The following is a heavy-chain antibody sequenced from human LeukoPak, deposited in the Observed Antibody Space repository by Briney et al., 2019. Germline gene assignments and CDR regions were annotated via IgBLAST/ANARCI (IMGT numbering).Heavy chain of an antibody. D-gene: IGHD3-16*01. Sequence: NSGGSLRLSCTASGFTFSDYYMTWLRQAPGKGLEWLAYISTSGSITSYVDSVRGRFTISRDNAKNSLYLQIDSLRAEDTAMYYCARDRQFRLRDPWGQGILVTLSS. J-gene: IGHJ5*02. CDR3: ARDRQFRLRDP. CDR1: GFTFSDYY. V-gene: IGHV3-11*01. CDR2: ISTSGSIT.